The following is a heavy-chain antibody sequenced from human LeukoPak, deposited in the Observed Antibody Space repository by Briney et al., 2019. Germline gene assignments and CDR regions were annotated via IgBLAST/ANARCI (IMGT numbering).Heavy chain of an antibody. CDR2: INWNGGST. V-gene: IGHV3-20*04. CDR3: ARAHDYYDSSGTYFGY. D-gene: IGHD3-22*01. CDR1: GFTFDDYG. J-gene: IGHJ4*02. Sequence: GGSLRLSCAASGFTFDDYGMSWVRQAPGKGLEWVSGINWNGGSTGYADSVKGRFTISRDNAKNSLYLQMNSLRAEDTALYYCARAHDYYDSSGTYFGYWGQGTLVTVSS.